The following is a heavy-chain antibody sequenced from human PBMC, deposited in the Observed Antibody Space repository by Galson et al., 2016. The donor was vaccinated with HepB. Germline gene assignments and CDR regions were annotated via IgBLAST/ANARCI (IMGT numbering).Heavy chain of an antibody. J-gene: IGHJ6*02. CDR1: GFTVSSNF. CDR3: VRGEGDV. V-gene: IGHV3-53*01. Sequence: SLRLSCAASGFTVSSNFMSWVRQAPGKGPEWVSVMYSSGSRYYADSPKGRLTISRDNSKNTIDLQMYSLRVDDTAVYYCVRGEGDVWGQGTTVTVSS. CDR2: MYSSGSR.